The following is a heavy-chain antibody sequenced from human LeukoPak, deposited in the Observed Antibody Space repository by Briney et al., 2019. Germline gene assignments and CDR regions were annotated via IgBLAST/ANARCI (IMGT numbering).Heavy chain of an antibody. V-gene: IGHV3-33*01. CDR2: IWNDGSKK. CDR1: GFTFSSYG. Sequence: PGKSLRLSCAASGFTFSSYGMHWVRQAPGKGLEWVAIIWNDGSKKYYTDSVQGRFSISRDNSQSTLYLQMNSLRAEDTGIYYCARDECSSISCYFDHWGQGTLVTVSS. CDR3: ARDECSSISCYFDH. J-gene: IGHJ4*02. D-gene: IGHD2-2*01.